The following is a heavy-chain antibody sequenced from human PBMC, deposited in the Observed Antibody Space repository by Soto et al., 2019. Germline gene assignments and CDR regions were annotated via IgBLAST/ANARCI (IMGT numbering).Heavy chain of an antibody. CDR1: GFSVSSNY. CDR3: ARHRHPRGTVGATSPLDP. Sequence: GGSLRLSCAISGFSVSSNYLSWVRQAPGKGLGWVSVHYSGGSTYYADSVQGRFTISRDKSNNTLYLQMRRVRAEDTAVYFCARHRHPRGTVGATSPLDPWGQGTQVTVSS. CDR2: HYSGGST. V-gene: IGHV3-53*01. D-gene: IGHD1-26*01. J-gene: IGHJ5*02.